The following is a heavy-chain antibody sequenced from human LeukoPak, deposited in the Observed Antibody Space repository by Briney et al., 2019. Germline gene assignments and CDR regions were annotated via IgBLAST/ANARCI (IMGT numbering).Heavy chain of an antibody. Sequence: GGSLRLSCAASGFTFSSYEMNWVRQAPGKGLEWVSYISSSGSTIYYADSVKGRFTISRDNAKNSLYLQMNSLRAEDTAVYYCARGEQQLTDYYMDVWGKGTTVTISS. CDR3: ARGEQQLTDYYMDV. D-gene: IGHD6-13*01. V-gene: IGHV3-48*03. CDR1: GFTFSSYE. CDR2: ISSSGSTI. J-gene: IGHJ6*03.